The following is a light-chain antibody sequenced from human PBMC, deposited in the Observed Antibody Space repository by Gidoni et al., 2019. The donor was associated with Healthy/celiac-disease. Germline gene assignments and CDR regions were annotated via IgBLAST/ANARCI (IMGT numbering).Light chain of an antibody. CDR1: QSLLHSNGYNY. J-gene: IGKJ1*01. Sequence: DIVMTQSPLSLPVTPGEPASISCRSSQSLLHSNGYNYLDWYLQKPGQSPQLLIYLGSNRASGVPDRFSGSGSGTDFTLKISRVEAEDVGVYYCMQALQTPTFAQXTKVEIK. CDR3: MQALQTPT. V-gene: IGKV2-28*01. CDR2: LGS.